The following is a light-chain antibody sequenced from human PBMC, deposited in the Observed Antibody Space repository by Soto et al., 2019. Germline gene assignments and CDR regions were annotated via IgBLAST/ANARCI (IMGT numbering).Light chain of an antibody. V-gene: IGKV3-20*01. Sequence: EIVLTQSPGTLSLSPGERATLSCRASQSVDSSYLAWYRQKPGQAPRLLIHGASSRATGIPDRFSVSGSGTDFSLTISILEPEDFAVYYCQHYGNSPLYTFGQGTNLEIK. CDR3: QHYGNSPLYT. J-gene: IGKJ2*01. CDR2: GAS. CDR1: QSVDSSY.